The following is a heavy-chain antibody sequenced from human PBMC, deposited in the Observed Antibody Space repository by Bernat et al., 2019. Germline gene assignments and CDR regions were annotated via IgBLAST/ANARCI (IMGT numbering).Heavy chain of an antibody. CDR2: IYSGGST. Sequence: EVQLVESGGGLIQPGGSLRLSCAASGFTVSSNYMSWVRQAPGKGLEWVSVIYSGGSTYYADSVKGRFTISRDNSKNTLYLQMNSLRAEDTAVYYCARDRYSPDSSGWPYFDYWGQGTLVTVSS. V-gene: IGHV3-53*01. CDR3: ARDRYSPDSSGWPYFDY. J-gene: IGHJ4*02. CDR1: GFTVSSNY. D-gene: IGHD6-19*01.